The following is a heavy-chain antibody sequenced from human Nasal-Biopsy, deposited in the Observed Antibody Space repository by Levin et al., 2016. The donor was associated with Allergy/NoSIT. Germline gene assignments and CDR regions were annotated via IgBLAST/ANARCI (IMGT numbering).Heavy chain of an antibody. J-gene: IGHJ6*02. CDR1: GFTFNSYP. D-gene: IGHD2-21*01. CDR2: ILTDGSTK. CDR3: ARDRARAYSHALDV. Sequence: GESLKISCAASGFTFNSYPMHWVRQAPGKGLEWVALILTDGSTKYYADSVKGRFTISRDNSKDTIYLQMNSLTVEDTAVYYCARDRARAYSHALDVWGQGTTVTVSS. V-gene: IGHV3-30-3*01.